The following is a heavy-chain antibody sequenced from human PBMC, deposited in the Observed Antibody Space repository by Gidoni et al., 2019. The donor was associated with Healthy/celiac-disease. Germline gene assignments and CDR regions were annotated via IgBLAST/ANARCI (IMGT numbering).Heavy chain of an antibody. CDR2: IRVSGGRT. Sequence: EVQLLESGGGLAQPGGSMRRSCAAAGFTLSSYALSWVRQAPGAGLRGVAAIRVSGGRTYYADSVKVRFTISIENSKNTLYLQMNSLRAEDTAVYYCSKFSAVAGPFDYCGQGTLVTVSS. J-gene: IGHJ4*02. CDR1: GFTLSSYA. D-gene: IGHD6-19*01. CDR3: SKFSAVAGPFDY. V-gene: IGHV3-23*01.